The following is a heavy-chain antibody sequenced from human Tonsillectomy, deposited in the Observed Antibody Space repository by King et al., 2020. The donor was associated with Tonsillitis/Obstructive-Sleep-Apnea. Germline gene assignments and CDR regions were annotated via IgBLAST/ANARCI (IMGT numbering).Heavy chain of an antibody. D-gene: IGHD2-2*01. CDR3: ALRPDYFISTNFYLPRHFQH. Sequence: ITLKESGPTLVKPTQTLTLTCTFSGFSLKTSGVGVGWIRQPPGKALEWLALIYWDDDKRYSPSLKSRITITKDTSKNQVVLTMTNMDPVDTATYYCALRPDYFISTNFYLPRHFQHWGPGTLVTVSS. V-gene: IGHV2-5*02. CDR1: GFSLKTSGVG. CDR2: IYWDDDK. J-gene: IGHJ1*01.